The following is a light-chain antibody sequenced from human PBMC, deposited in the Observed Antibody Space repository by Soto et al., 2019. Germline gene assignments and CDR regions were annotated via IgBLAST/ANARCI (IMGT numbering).Light chain of an antibody. CDR2: GAS. J-gene: IGKJ3*01. CDR3: HQYGDSPFT. Sequence: EIVLTQSPGTLSLSPGQRATLSCRAGQSVSSNSLAWYPQKPGQAPRLLIYGASNRAIGISDRFSGSRSGTDFTLTISRLEPEDVAVYYCHQYGDSPFTFGPGTKVEI. V-gene: IGKV3-20*01. CDR1: QSVSSNS.